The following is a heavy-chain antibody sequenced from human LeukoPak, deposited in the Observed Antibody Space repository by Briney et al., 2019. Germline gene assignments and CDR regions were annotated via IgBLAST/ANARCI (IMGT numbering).Heavy chain of an antibody. CDR1: GGSISSSSYY. V-gene: IGHV4-39*01. CDR2: IYYSGST. D-gene: IGHD3-22*01. CDR3: ARSSGDSSGLDAFDI. J-gene: IGHJ3*02. Sequence: SETLSLTCTVSGGSISSSSYYWGWIRQPPGKGLEWIGSIYYSGSTYYNPSLKSRVTISVDTSKNQYSLKLSSVTAADTAVYYCARSSGDSSGLDAFDIWGQGTMVTVSS.